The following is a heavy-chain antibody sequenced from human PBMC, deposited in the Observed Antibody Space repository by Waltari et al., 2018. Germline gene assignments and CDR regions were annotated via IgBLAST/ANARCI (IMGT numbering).Heavy chain of an antibody. V-gene: IGHV3-30*02. Sequence: QVQLVESGGGVVQPGGSLRLSCAASGFTFSRYGMHWVRQAPGKGLEWVAFIREDGRNKYYADSVKGRFTISRENSKNTLYLQMNSLRAEDTAVYYCAKDQRFGWELLSDFDDWGQGTLVTVSS. J-gene: IGHJ4*02. CDR2: IREDGRNK. D-gene: IGHD1-26*01. CDR3: AKDQRFGWELLSDFDD. CDR1: GFTFSRYG.